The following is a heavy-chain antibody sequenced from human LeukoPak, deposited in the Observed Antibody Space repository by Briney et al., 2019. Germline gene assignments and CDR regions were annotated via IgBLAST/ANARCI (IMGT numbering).Heavy chain of an antibody. Sequence: GGSLRLSCAASGFTLSIYGMNWVRQAPGKGLEWVAIIWSDGSNKYYADSVKGRFTISRDTSKNTLYLQMNNLRADDTAVYYCAKDKPSDYSYGCDYWGQGTLVTVSS. CDR1: GFTLSIYG. CDR3: AKDKPSDYSYGCDY. CDR2: IWSDGSNK. D-gene: IGHD5-18*01. V-gene: IGHV3-33*06. J-gene: IGHJ4*02.